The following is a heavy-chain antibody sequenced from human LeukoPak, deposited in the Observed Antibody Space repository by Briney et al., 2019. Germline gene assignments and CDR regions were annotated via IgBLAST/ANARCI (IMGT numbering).Heavy chain of an antibody. D-gene: IGHD2-15*01. V-gene: IGHV4-61*02. CDR1: GGSISSGSYY. CDR2: IYTSGST. CDR3: ARDVYGYCSGGSCCFFDY. J-gene: IGHJ4*02. Sequence: SQTLSLTCTVSGGSISSGSYYWSWIRQPAGKGLEWIGRIYTSGSTNYDPSLKSRVTISVDTSKNQFSLKLSSVTAADTAVYYCARDVYGYCSGGSCCFFDYWGQGTLVTVSS.